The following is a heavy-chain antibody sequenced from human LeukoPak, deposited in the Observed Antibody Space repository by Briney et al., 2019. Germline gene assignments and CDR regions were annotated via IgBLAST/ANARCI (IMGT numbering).Heavy chain of an antibody. J-gene: IGHJ6*03. V-gene: IGHV3-30*18. CDR1: GFTFSNYG. CDR3: AKDGGNWYDSEGNYLMRSYMDV. D-gene: IGHD3-16*01. Sequence: PGGSLRLSCVTSGFTFSNYGMHWVRQLPGKGLEWVAVISYDSEGNYHVDSVKGRFTISRDNSKNTLYLQMNSLRVDDTAVYYCAKDGGNWYDSEGNYLMRSYMDVWGKGTTVNVSS. CDR2: ISYDSEGN.